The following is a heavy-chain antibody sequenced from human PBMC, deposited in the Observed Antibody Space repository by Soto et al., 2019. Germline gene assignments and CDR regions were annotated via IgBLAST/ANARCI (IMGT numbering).Heavy chain of an antibody. CDR1: GFAFNDFA. J-gene: IGHJ4*02. CDR3: AKGASHAPFEK. Sequence: EVHLLESGGDLVLPGGSLRLSCAASGFAFNDFAMNWVRQAPGKGPEWLSTISGSGDKTFHSDSVKGRFNISRDNSNKKFFLQMNRARAEDTAIYYCAKGASHAPFEKWGRGTLVTVSS. CDR2: ISGSGDKT. V-gene: IGHV3-23*01.